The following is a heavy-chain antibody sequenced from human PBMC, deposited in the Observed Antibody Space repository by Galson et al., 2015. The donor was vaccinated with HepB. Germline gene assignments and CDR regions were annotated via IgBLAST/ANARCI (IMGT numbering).Heavy chain of an antibody. CDR2: ITPTGGSV. V-gene: IGHV1-46*01. D-gene: IGHD1-14*01. J-gene: IGHJ4*02. CDR3: ARTDGVRKRPFDY. CDR1: RYTFTSYY. Sequence: SVKVSCKASRYTFTSYYIHWVRQAPGQGLEWMGIITPTGGSVSYAPKFQGRVTMTRDASTGTVYMELNSLTSEDTAIYYCARTDGVRKRPFDYWGQGTLVIASS.